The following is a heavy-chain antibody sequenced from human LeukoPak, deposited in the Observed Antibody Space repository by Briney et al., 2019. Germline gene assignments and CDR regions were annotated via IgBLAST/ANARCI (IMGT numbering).Heavy chain of an antibody. CDR3: ARARSIVKYDFWSGYYSPYYFDY. Sequence: ASVTVSCKASGYTFTRYGISWVRQAPGQGLEWMGWISAYNGNTNYAQKLQGRVTITTDTSTSTAYMELRSLRSDDTAVYYCARARSIVKYDFWSGYYSPYYFDYWGQGTLVTVSS. D-gene: IGHD3-3*01. V-gene: IGHV1-18*01. CDR2: ISAYNGNT. J-gene: IGHJ4*02. CDR1: GYTFTRYG.